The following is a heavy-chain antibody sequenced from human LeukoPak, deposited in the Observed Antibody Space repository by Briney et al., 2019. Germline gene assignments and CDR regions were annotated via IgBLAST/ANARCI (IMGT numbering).Heavy chain of an antibody. J-gene: IGHJ4*02. CDR3: AREGPGIVGATISLDY. CDR1: GFTFSNYG. CDR2: ISGSGGST. D-gene: IGHD1-26*01. Sequence: GGSLRLSCAASGFTFSNYGMSWVRQAPRKGLEWVSAISGSGGSTHYADSVKGRFTISRDNAKNSLYLQMNSLRAEDTAVYYCAREGPGIVGATISLDYWGQGTLVTVSS. V-gene: IGHV3-23*01.